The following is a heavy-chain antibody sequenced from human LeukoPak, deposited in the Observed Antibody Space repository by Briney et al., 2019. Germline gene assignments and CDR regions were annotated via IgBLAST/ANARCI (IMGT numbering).Heavy chain of an antibody. CDR2: INPNSGGT. CDR1: GYTFTGYY. Sequence: GASVKVSCKASGYTFTGYYMHWVRQAPGQGLEWMGWINPNSGGTNYAQKFQGRVTMTRDTSISTAYMELSRLRSDDTAVYYCARGLSTRYYYGMDVWGQGTTVTVSS. CDR3: ARGLSTRYYYGMDV. V-gene: IGHV1-2*02. D-gene: IGHD4/OR15-4a*01. J-gene: IGHJ6*02.